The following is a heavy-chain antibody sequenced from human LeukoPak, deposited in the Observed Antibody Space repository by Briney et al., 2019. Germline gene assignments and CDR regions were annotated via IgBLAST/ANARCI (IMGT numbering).Heavy chain of an antibody. Sequence: GGSLRLSCAASGFTVSSNYMSWVRQAPGKGLEWVSVIYSGGSTYYADSVKGRFTTSRDNSKNTLYLQMNSLRAEDTAVYYCARAVYDILTGPGAFDIWGQGTMVTVSS. CDR2: IYSGGST. V-gene: IGHV3-53*01. CDR3: ARAVYDILTGPGAFDI. J-gene: IGHJ3*02. CDR1: GFTVSSNY. D-gene: IGHD3-9*01.